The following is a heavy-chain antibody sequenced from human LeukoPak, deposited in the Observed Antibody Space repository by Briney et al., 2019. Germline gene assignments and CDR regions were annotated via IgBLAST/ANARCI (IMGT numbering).Heavy chain of an antibody. J-gene: IGHJ4*02. CDR1: GFTFDDYG. D-gene: IGHD5-24*01. CDR3: ARGGGWLQQIDY. V-gene: IGHV3-20*04. Sequence: GGSLRLSCAASGFTFDDYGMSWVRHAPGKGLKWVSGINWNGGSTGYADSVKGRFTISRDNAKNSLYLQMNSLRAEDTALYYCARGGGWLQQIDYWGQGTLVTVSS. CDR2: INWNGGST.